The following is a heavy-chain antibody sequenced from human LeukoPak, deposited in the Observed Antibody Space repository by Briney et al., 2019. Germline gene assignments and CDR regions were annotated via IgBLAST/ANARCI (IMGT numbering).Heavy chain of an antibody. J-gene: IGHJ6*03. D-gene: IGHD6-13*01. Sequence: SETLSLTCTVSGGSISGYYWSWIRQPPGKGLEWIGYIYYSGSTNYNPSFKSRVTMSVDTSKNQFSLKVSSVTAADTAVYYCARDASSWPYYMDVWGKGTTVTVSS. CDR1: GGSISGYY. CDR3: ARDASSWPYYMDV. CDR2: IYYSGST. V-gene: IGHV4-59*01.